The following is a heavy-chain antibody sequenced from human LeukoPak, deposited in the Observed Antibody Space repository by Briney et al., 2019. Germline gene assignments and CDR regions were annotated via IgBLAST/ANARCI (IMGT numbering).Heavy chain of an antibody. Sequence: PGGSLRLSCVASGFTFSNYGMHWVRQAPGKGLEWMAFIEYDGSDKFYADSVKGRITISRDNSKNTLYPQMNGLRAEDTAVYFCAKGDSGSYCYYMDVWGKGTTVTVSS. CDR2: IEYDGSDK. J-gene: IGHJ6*03. D-gene: IGHD3-10*01. V-gene: IGHV3-30*02. CDR1: GFTFSNYG. CDR3: AKGDSGSYCYYMDV.